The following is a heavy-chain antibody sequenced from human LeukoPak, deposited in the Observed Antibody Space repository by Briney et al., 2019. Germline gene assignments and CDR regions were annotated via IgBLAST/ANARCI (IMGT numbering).Heavy chain of an antibody. CDR1: GGSISSSSYF. Sequence: KSSETLSLTCTVSGGSISSSSYFWGWIRQPPGKGLEFIGSIYVSGSTYYNPSLKSRVTISVDTSKIQLSLKLNSVTAADTAVYYCARPKYYYGSGTDGAFDVWGQGTMVTVSS. D-gene: IGHD3-10*01. V-gene: IGHV4-39*01. CDR3: ARPKYYYGSGTDGAFDV. J-gene: IGHJ3*01. CDR2: IYVSGST.